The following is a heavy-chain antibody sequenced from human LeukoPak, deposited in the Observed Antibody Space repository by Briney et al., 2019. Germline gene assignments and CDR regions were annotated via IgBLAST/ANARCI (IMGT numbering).Heavy chain of an antibody. V-gene: IGHV1-18*01. CDR3: ARDVELD. CDR2: ISAYNGNT. D-gene: IGHD5-24*01. Sequence: ASVKVSCKASGYTFTSYGLSWVRQAPGQGLEWMGWISAYNGNTNFAQKFQDRVTMTRDTSISTAYMELSRLRSDDTAVYYCARDVELDWGQGTLVTVSS. J-gene: IGHJ4*02. CDR1: GYTFTSYG.